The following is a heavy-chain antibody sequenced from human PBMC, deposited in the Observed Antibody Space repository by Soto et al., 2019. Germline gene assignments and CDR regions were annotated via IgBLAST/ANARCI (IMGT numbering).Heavy chain of an antibody. J-gene: IGHJ3*02. V-gene: IGHV1-3*01. Sequence: QVQLVQSGAEVKKPGASVKVSCKTSGYTFTTYPMHWVRQAPGQRLEWMGWINAGNGNTKYSQKFQGRVTITRDTSAGTAYMELSSLRSEDTAVYYCARGLTMVRGLILDAFDMWGQGTMVTVSS. CDR3: ARGLTMVRGLILDAFDM. D-gene: IGHD3-10*01. CDR2: INAGNGNT. CDR1: GYTFTTYP.